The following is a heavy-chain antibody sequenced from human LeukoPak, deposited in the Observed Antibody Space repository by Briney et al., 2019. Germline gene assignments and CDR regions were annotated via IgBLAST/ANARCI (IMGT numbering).Heavy chain of an antibody. Sequence: GGSLRLSCAASGFTVSSNYMSWVRQAPGKGLEWVSVIYSGGSTYYADSVKGRFTISRDNSKNTLYLQMNSLRAEDTAVYYCAKLRGSGWSLDYWSQGTLVTVSS. V-gene: IGHV3-53*01. CDR3: AKLRGSGWSLDY. CDR1: GFTVSSNY. J-gene: IGHJ4*02. CDR2: IYSGGST. D-gene: IGHD6-19*01.